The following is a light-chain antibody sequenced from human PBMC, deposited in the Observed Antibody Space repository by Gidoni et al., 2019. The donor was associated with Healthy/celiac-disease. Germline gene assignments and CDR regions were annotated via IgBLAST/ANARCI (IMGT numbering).Light chain of an antibody. CDR3: QQYDNRPPGIT. CDR2: DAS. CDR1: KDISNY. Sequence: DIQMTQSHSSLSPSVGDRVTITCQASKDISNYLNWYQQKPGKAPKLLIYDASNLETGVPSRFSGSGSGTDFTFTISSLQPEDIATYYCQQYDNRPPGITFGQGTRLEIK. J-gene: IGKJ5*01. V-gene: IGKV1-33*01.